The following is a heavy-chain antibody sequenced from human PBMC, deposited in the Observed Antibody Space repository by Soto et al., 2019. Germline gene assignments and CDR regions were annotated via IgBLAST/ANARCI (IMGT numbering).Heavy chain of an antibody. CDR2: INPNSGGT. J-gene: IGHJ4*02. D-gene: IGHD4-17*01. CDR3: AREATASTVTTGGVDY. V-gene: IGHV1-2*02. Sequence: ASVKVSCKASGYTFTGYYMHWVRQAPGQGLEWMGWINPNSGGTNYAQKFQGRVTMTRDTSISTAYMELSRLRSDDTAVYYCAREATASTVTTGGVDYWGQGTLVTV. CDR1: GYTFTGYY.